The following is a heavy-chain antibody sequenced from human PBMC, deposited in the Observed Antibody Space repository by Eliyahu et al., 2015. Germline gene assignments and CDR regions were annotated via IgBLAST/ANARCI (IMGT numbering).Heavy chain of an antibody. CDR1: GGXXNXLS. D-gene: IGHD1-1*01. CDR2: YDVEDGDT. J-gene: IGHJ6*02. Sequence: QVQLIQSGAVVKKPGASVRVSCRVSGGXXNXLSMHWVRQAPGKGLEWLGGYDVEDGDTIYAQKFQGRVTMTEDTSTDTAYMEFSSLTLEDTAVYFCAAAGEDWNGGPYYGMDVWGQGTTVTVSS. V-gene: IGHV1-24*01. CDR3: AAAGEDWNGGPYYGMDV.